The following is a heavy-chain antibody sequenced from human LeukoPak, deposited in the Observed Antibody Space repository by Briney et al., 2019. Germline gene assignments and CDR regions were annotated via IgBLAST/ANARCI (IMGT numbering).Heavy chain of an antibody. V-gene: IGHV3-20*04. CDR2: INWNGGSI. J-gene: IGHJ4*02. CDR3: ARDQPSRYYSD. Sequence: GGSLRLSCAASGFTFDDYGMSWVRQAPGKGLEWVSGINWNGGSIGYADSVKGRFTISRDNAKNSLYLQMNSLRAEDTAVYYCARDQPSRYYSDWGQGTLVTVSS. CDR1: GFTFDDYG. D-gene: IGHD2/OR15-2a*01.